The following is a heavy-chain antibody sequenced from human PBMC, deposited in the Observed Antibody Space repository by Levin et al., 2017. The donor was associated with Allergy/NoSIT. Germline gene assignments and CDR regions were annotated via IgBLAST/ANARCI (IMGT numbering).Heavy chain of an antibody. CDR3: ANVVDYDVLAQYYSPCEFDF. CDR1: GGSISSGDHY. V-gene: IGHV4-30-4*01. Sequence: SCTVSGGSISSGDHYWSWIRQPPGKGLEWIGYTYHSGTTNYNPSLKSRLTMSIDTSRNQFSLRLTSVTAADTAVYYCANVVDYDVLAQYYSPCEFDFWGQGTLVTVSS. CDR2: TYHSGTT. D-gene: IGHD3-9*01. J-gene: IGHJ5*01.